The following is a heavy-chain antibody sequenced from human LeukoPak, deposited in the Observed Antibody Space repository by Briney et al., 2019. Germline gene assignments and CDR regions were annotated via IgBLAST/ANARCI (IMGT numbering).Heavy chain of an antibody. CDR1: GVIFRTYG. V-gene: IGHV3-30*02. D-gene: IGHD1-14*01. CDR3: VKDFSSPYPPVDFQH. Sequence: GGSLRLSCAASGVIFRTYGIHWVRQAPGKGLQWVAFIGYDGTKKSYADSVKGRFTISRDNSKNTVDLQMNSLRVEDMARYYCVKDFSSPYPPVDFQHWGRGTLVTVSS. J-gene: IGHJ1*01. CDR2: IGYDGTKK.